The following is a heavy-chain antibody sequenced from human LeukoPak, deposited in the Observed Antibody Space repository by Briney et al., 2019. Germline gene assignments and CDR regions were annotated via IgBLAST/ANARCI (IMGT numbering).Heavy chain of an antibody. D-gene: IGHD1-1*01. V-gene: IGHV4-4*07. J-gene: IGHJ4*02. CDR3: AREGTTAGYYFDY. Sequence: PSETLSLTCTVSGGSISTYSWSWIRQPAGKRLEWIGRIYASASTNYNPSLKSRVTMSVDTSRDQYSLKLNSVTAADTAVYFCAREGTTAGYYFDYWGEGALVTVS. CDR2: IYASAST. CDR1: GGSISTYS.